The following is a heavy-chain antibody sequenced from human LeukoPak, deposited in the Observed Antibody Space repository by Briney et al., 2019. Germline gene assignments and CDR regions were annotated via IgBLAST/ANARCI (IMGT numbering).Heavy chain of an antibody. J-gene: IGHJ4*02. Sequence: GGSLRLSCAASGFTFSSYSMNWVRQAPGKGLEWVSYISSSSSTIYYADSVKGRFTISRDNAKNSLYLQMNSLRAEDTAVYYCARSGHVLRFLEWNKYYFDYWGQGTLVTVSS. CDR1: GFTFSSYS. V-gene: IGHV3-48*01. CDR3: ARSGHVLRFLEWNKYYFDY. CDR2: ISSSSSTI. D-gene: IGHD3-3*01.